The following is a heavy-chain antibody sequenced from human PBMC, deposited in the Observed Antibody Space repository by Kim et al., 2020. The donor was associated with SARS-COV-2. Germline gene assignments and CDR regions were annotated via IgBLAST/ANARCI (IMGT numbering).Heavy chain of an antibody. V-gene: IGHV3-33*06. J-gene: IGHJ4*02. CDR3: AKDRKLVGATSFHY. Sequence: GGSLRLSCAASGFTFSSYGMHWVRQAPGKGLEWVAVIWYDGSNKYYADSVKGRFTISRDNSKNTLYLQMNSLRADDTAVYYCAKDRKLVGATSFHYWGQGTLVAVSS. CDR2: IWYDGSNK. D-gene: IGHD1-26*01. CDR1: GFTFSSYG.